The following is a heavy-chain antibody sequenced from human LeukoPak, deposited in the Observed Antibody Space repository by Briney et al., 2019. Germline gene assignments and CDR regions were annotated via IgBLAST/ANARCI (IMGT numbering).Heavy chain of an antibody. V-gene: IGHV3-74*01. CDR1: VFTFSSYW. CDR3: ARDQRRPAPETFDI. CDR2: INSDGSST. Sequence: PGGSLRLSCAASVFTFSSYWMHWVRQTPRKGLVWVSRINSDGSSTSYADSVKGRFTISRDNAKNTLYLQMNSLRAEDTAVYYCARDQRRPAPETFDIWGQGTMVTVSS. J-gene: IGHJ3*02.